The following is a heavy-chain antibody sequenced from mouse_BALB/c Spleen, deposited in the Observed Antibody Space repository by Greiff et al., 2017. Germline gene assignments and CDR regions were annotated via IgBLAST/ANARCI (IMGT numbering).Heavy chain of an antibody. J-gene: IGHJ4*01. CDR1: GFSLTSYG. CDR3: ATPLLPYAMDY. V-gene: IGHV2-2*02. Sequence: QVQLQQSGPGLVQPSQSLSITCTVSGFSLTSYGVHWVRQSPGKGLEWLGVIWSGGSTDYNAAFISRLSISKDNSKSQVFFKMNSLQANDTAIYYCATPLLPYAMDYWGQGTSVTVSS. D-gene: IGHD1-2*01. CDR2: IWSGGST.